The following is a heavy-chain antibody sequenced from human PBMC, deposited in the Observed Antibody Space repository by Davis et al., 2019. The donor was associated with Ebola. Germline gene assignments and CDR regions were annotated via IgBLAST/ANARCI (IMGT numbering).Heavy chain of an antibody. CDR3: ATLRGGDYFDY. Sequence: GESLKISCAASGFIFSSYWMHWVRQVPGKGLVWVSRISTDGSDTNYADSVKGRFTISRDNSKNTLYLQMNSLRAEDTAVYYCATLRGGDYFDYWGQGTLVTVSS. D-gene: IGHD1-26*01. V-gene: IGHV3-74*01. CDR2: ISTDGSDT. CDR1: GFIFSSYW. J-gene: IGHJ4*02.